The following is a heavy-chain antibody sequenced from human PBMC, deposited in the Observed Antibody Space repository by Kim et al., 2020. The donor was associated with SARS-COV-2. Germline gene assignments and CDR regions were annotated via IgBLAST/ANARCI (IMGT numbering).Heavy chain of an antibody. D-gene: IGHD6-19*01. CDR2: IWSTATTI. V-gene: IGHV3-48*02. Sequence: GGSLRLSCTASGFTFTKYSINWVRQAPGKGLEWLSHIWSTATTIDYADSVKGRFTISRDNAKNSLYLQMNSLRDEDTAVYYCVRDSDWAFDYWGQGTLVTVSS. J-gene: IGHJ4*02. CDR1: GFTFTKYS. CDR3: VRDSDWAFDY.